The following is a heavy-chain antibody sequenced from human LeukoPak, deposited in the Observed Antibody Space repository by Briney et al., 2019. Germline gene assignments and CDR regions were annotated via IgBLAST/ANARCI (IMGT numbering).Heavy chain of an antibody. Sequence: ASVKVCCKASGYTFTSYAMHWVRQAPGQRLEWMGWINAGNGNTKYSQKFQGRVTITRDTSASTAYMELSSLRSEDTAVYYCATLAVAGRGPLWGQGTLVTVSS. CDR2: INAGNGNT. CDR3: ATLAVAGRGPL. CDR1: GYTFTSYA. J-gene: IGHJ4*02. D-gene: IGHD6-19*01. V-gene: IGHV1-3*01.